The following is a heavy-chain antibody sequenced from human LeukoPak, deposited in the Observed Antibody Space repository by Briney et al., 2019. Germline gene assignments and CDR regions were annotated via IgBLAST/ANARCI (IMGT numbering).Heavy chain of an antibody. CDR1: GGSFSGYY. J-gene: IGHJ6*02. CDR3: ARGPGKRRNYYYVMDV. V-gene: IGHV4-34*01. Sequence: SETLSLTCAVYGGSFSGYYWSWIRQPPGKGLEWIGEIKHSGSTNYNPSLKSRVTISVDTSKNQFSLKLSSVTAADTAVYYCARGPGKRRNYYYVMDVWGQGTTVTVSS. CDR2: IKHSGST. D-gene: IGHD4-23*01.